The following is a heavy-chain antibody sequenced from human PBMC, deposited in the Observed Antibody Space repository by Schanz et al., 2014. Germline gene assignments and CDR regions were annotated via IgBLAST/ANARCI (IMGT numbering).Heavy chain of an antibody. Sequence: QVHLVQSGSELKKPGASVKVSCKASGYSFSAYSIHWMRQAPGQGLEWLGRFTHISQKFQGRVTMTRETSSTTAYMELNSLRSDDTAVYYCVRELSGGTFDYWGQGALVTVSS. D-gene: IGHD1-1*01. CDR1: GYSFSAYS. V-gene: IGHV1-2*06. J-gene: IGHJ4*02. CDR3: VRELSGGTFDY. CDR2: FT.